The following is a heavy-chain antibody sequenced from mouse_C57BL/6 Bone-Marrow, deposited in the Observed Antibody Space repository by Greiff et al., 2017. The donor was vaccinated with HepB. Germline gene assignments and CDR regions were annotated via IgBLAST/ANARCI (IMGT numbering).Heavy chain of an antibody. CDR2: ISSGGSYT. V-gene: IGHV5-6*01. CDR3: GRQAYYSNRYWYFDV. Sequence: EVMLVESGGDLVKPGGSLKLSCAASGFTFSSYGMSWVRQTPDKRLEWVATISSGGSYTYYPDSVKGRFTISRDNAKNTLYLQMSSLKSEDTAMYYCGRQAYYSNRYWYFDVWGTGTTVTVSS. J-gene: IGHJ1*03. D-gene: IGHD2-5*01. CDR1: GFTFSSYG.